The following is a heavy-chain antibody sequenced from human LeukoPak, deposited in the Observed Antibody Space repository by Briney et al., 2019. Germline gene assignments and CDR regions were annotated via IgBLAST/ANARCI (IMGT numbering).Heavy chain of an antibody. CDR2: IYYSGST. D-gene: IGHD4-11*01. Sequence: SETLSLTRTVSGGSISSYYWSWIRQPPGKGLEWIGYIYYSGSTNYNPSLKSRVTISVDTSKNQFSLKLGSVTAADTAVYYCARGGNYVKYYFDYWGQGTLVTVSS. J-gene: IGHJ4*02. CDR3: ARGGNYVKYYFDY. V-gene: IGHV4-59*01. CDR1: GGSISSYY.